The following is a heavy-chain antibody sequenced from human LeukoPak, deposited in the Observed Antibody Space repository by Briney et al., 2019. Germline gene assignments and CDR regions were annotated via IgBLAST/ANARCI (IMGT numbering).Heavy chain of an antibody. D-gene: IGHD1-26*01. CDR2: ISGSGSST. CDR3: AKGGKWDVTPFDY. Sequence: GGSLRLSCAASGFTFSNYAMNWVRQAPGKGLESVSAISGSGSSTYYADSVEGRFTISRDNSKNTLYLQMNSLRAEDTAVYYCAKGGKWDVTPFDYWGQGTLVTVSS. J-gene: IGHJ4*02. CDR1: GFTFSNYA. V-gene: IGHV3-23*01.